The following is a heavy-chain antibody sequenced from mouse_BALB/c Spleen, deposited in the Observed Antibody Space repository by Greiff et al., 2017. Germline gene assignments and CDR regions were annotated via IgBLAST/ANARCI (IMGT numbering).Heavy chain of an antibody. J-gene: IGHJ1*01. CDR3: NPTATYFDV. Sequence: VQLKQSGAELVRSGASVKLSCTASGFNIKDYYMHWVKQRPEQGLEWIGWIDPENGDTEYAPKFQGKATMTADTSSNTAYLQLSSLTSEDTAVYYCNPTATYFDVWGAGTTVTVSS. CDR2: IDPENGDT. V-gene: IGHV14-4*02. CDR1: GFNIKDYY. D-gene: IGHD1-2*01.